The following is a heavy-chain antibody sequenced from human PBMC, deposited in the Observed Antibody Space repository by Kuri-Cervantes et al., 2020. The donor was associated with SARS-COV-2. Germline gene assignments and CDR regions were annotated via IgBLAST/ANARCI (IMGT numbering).Heavy chain of an antibody. CDR1: GFTFSSYW. V-gene: IGHV3-7*01. CDR2: IKQDGSEK. CDR3: VRDGDHWNFDY. J-gene: IGHJ4*02. Sequence: GESLKISCAASGFTFSSYWMSWVRQAPGKGLEWVANIKQDGSEKYYVDSVKGRFTLSRDNAKNTLFLQMNSLRAEDTAVYYCVRDGDHWNFDYWGQGTLVTVSS. D-gene: IGHD1-1*01.